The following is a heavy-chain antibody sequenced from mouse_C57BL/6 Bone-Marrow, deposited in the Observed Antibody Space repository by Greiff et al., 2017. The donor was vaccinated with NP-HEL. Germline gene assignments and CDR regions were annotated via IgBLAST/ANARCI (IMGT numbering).Heavy chain of an antibody. CDR3: ARLYYGQAWFAY. J-gene: IGHJ3*01. D-gene: IGHD1-1*02. CDR1: GFTFSDYY. Sequence: EVKLQESGGGLVQPGGSLKLSCAASGFTFSDYYMYWVRQTPEKRLEWVAYISNGGGSTYYPDTVKGRFTISRDNAKNTLYLQMSRLKSEDTAMYYCARLYYGQAWFAYWGQGTLVTVSA. V-gene: IGHV5-12*01. CDR2: ISNGGGST.